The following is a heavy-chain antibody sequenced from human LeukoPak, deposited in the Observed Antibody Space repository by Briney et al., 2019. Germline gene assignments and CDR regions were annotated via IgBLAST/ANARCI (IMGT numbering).Heavy chain of an antibody. J-gene: IGHJ4*02. Sequence: GGSLRLSCAASGFTFSSYAMSWVRQAPGKGLEWVSAISGSGGSTYYADSVKGRFTISRDNSKNTLYLQMNSLRAEDTAVYYCAKGTALVVVAATLDYWGQGTLVTVSS. CDR3: AKGTALVVVAATLDY. CDR2: ISGSGGST. CDR1: GFTFSSYA. V-gene: IGHV3-23*01. D-gene: IGHD2-15*01.